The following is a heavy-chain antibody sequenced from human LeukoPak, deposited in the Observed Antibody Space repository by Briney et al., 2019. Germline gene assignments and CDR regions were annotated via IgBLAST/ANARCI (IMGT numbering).Heavy chain of an antibody. CDR2: IYAGGKT. Sequence: SQTLSLTCTVSGDSISTGGYFWSWIRQPAGKGLEWIGRIYAGGKTNYNPSLRSRVTISVDTSRNQFSLKLNSVTAADTAVYYCARTDYYGSGTYHSWFDPWGQGTLVTVSS. CDR3: ARTDYYGSGTYHSWFDP. CDR1: GDSISTGGYF. J-gene: IGHJ5*02. D-gene: IGHD3-10*01. V-gene: IGHV4-61*02.